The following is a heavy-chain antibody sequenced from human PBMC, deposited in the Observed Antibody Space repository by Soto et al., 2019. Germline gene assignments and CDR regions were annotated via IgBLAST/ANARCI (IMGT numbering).Heavy chain of an antibody. V-gene: IGHV3-23*01. CDR1: GFTFSSYA. D-gene: IGHD2-2*01. CDR2: ISGSGGST. CDR3: AKDQGDIPGDFDY. J-gene: IGHJ4*02. Sequence: EVQLLESGGGLVQPGGSLRLSCAASGFTFSSYAMSWVRQAPGKGLEWVSAISGSGGSTFYADSVKGRFTISRDSSKNTLYLQMNSLRAEDTAVYYCAKDQGDIPGDFDYWGQGTLVTVSS.